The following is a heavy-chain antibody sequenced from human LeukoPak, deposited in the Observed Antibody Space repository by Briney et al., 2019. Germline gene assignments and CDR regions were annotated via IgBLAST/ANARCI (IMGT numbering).Heavy chain of an antibody. V-gene: IGHV3-72*01. CDR2: SRYKANSYST. J-gene: IGHJ4*02. Sequence: PGGSLRLSCAASGFTFSDHYVDWVRQAPGKGLEWVGRSRYKANSYSTTFGKSVKGRLTISRDESENSLYLQLNRLSHKDTAMHFCARDKGGMVPFDHWGQGTLVTVSS. CDR1: GFTFSDHY. D-gene: IGHD3-10*01. CDR3: ARDKGGMVPFDH.